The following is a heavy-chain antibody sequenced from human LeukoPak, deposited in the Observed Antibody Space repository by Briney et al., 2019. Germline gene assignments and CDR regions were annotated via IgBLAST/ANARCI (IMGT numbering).Heavy chain of an antibody. J-gene: IGHJ4*02. V-gene: IGHV3-48*01. CDR2: ISSDSGTI. CDR1: GFVFSSYA. D-gene: IGHD3-10*01. CDR3: ARDKKGIDY. Sequence: GGSLRLSCAASGFVFSSYAMNWVRQAPGKGPEWISYISSDSGTIYYADSMKGRFTISRDNARNSLYLQMNSLRAEDTAVYYCARDKKGIDYWGQGTLVTVSS.